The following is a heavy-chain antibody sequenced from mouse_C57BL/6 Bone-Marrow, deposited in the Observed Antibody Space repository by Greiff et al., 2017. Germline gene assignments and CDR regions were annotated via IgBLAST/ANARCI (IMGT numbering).Heavy chain of an antibody. Sequence: QVQLKQSGPGLVQPSQSLSITCTVSGFSLTSYGVHWVRQSPGKGLEWLGVIWSGGSTDYNADFISRLSISKDNSKSQVFFKMNSLQADDTAIYYCARGGYYDWYFDVWGTGTTVTVSS. V-gene: IGHV2-2*01. J-gene: IGHJ1*03. CDR2: IWSGGST. CDR3: ARGGYYDWYFDV. D-gene: IGHD2-3*01. CDR1: GFSLTSYG.